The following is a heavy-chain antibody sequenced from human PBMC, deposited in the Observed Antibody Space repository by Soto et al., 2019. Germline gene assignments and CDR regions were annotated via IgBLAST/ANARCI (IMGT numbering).Heavy chain of an antibody. J-gene: IGHJ6*02. CDR1: GFTFSNAW. V-gene: IGHV3-15*01. Sequence: PGGSLRLSCAASGFTFSNAWMSWVRQAPGKGLEWVGRIKSKTDGGTTDYAAPVKGRFTISRDGSKNTLYLQMNSLKTEDTAVYYCTTVGSSWHYYYYGMDVWGQGTTVTVSS. CDR2: IKSKTDGGTT. CDR3: TTVGSSWHYYYYGMDV. D-gene: IGHD6-13*01.